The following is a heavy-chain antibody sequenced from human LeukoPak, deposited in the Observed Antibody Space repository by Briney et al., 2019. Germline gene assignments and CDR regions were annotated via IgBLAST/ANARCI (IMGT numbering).Heavy chain of an antibody. J-gene: IGHJ4*02. V-gene: IGHV3-30*02. CDR2: IAHHGSNK. CDR3: AKDGSWSCTD. Sequence: GGSLRLSCAASGFTFSRNAIHWVRQGPGKGLEWVSYIAHHGSNKYADSVKGRFTISRDNSKRTLYLQTNSLRADDTAVYYCAKDGSWSCTDWGQGTLVTVSS. CDR1: GFTFSRNA. D-gene: IGHD2-8*02.